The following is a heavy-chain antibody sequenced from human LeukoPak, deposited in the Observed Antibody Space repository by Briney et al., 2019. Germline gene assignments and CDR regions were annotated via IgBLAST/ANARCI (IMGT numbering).Heavy chain of an antibody. D-gene: IGHD3-10*01. J-gene: IGHJ5*02. V-gene: IGHV1-8*01. CDR2: MNPNSGNT. CDR3: AREWNGSGSYCWFNP. Sequence: ASVKVCCKASGYTFTSYDINWVRQATGQGLEWKGWMNPNSGNTGYAQKFQGRVTMTRNASISTAYMELSSLRSEDTAVYYCAREWNGSGSYCWFNPWGQGTLVTVSS. CDR1: GYTFTSYD.